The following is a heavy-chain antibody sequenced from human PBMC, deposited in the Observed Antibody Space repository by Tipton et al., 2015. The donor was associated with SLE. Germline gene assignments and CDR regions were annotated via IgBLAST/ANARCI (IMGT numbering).Heavy chain of an antibody. J-gene: IGHJ4*02. CDR1: GGSMSSYY. Sequence: GLVKPSETLSLTCTVSGGSMSSYYWNWVRQAPGKGLEWVSSISSSSSYIYYADSVKGRFTISRDNAKNSLYLQMNSLRAEDTAVYYCASQSRIWGQGTLVTVSS. CDR3: ASQSRI. V-gene: IGHV3-21*03. CDR2: ISSSSSYI.